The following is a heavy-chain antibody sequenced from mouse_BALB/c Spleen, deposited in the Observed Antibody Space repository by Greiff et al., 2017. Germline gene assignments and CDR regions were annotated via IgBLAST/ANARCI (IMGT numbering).Heavy chain of an antibody. CDR2: IRNKANGYTT. J-gene: IGHJ3*01. Sequence: EVKLMESGGGLVQPGGSLRLSCATSGFTFTDYYMSWVRQPPGKALEWLGFIRNKANGYTTEYSASVKGRFTISRDNSQSILYLQMNTLRAEDSATYYCARDIRGTTATAYWGQGTLVTVSA. CDR1: GFTFTDYY. CDR3: ARDIRGTTATAY. D-gene: IGHD1-2*01. V-gene: IGHV7-3*02.